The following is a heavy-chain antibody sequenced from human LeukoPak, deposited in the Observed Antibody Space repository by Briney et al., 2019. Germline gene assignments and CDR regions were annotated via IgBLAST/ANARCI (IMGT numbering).Heavy chain of an antibody. Sequence: GGSLRLSCAASGFTFSTIAMIWVRQPPGKGLEWVSSIFPSGGEIHYADSVRGRFTISRDNSKSTLSLQMNSLRAEDTAIYYCATYRQVLLPFESWGQGTLVTVSS. D-gene: IGHD2-8*02. CDR3: ATYRQVLLPFES. V-gene: IGHV3-23*01. CDR1: GFTFSTIA. CDR2: IFPSGGEI. J-gene: IGHJ4*02.